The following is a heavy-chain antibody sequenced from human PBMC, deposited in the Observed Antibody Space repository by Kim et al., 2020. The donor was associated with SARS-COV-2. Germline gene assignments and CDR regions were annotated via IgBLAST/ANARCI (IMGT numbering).Heavy chain of an antibody. Sequence: SETLSLTCAVYGGSFSGYYWSWIRQPPGKGLEWIGEINHSGSINYNPSLKSRVTISVDTSKNQFSLKLSSVTAADTAVYYCARGPRDAFDIWGQGTMVT. CDR2: INHSGSI. CDR3: ARGPRDAFDI. V-gene: IGHV4-34*01. CDR1: GGSFSGYY. J-gene: IGHJ3*02.